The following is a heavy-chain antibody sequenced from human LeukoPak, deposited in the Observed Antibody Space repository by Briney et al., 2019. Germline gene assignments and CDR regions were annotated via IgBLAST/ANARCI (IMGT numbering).Heavy chain of an antibody. D-gene: IGHD1-26*01. CDR3: ARGWGIVGATGY. V-gene: IGHV1-18*01. CDR1: GYTFTSYG. CDR2: ISAYNGNT. J-gene: IGHJ4*02. Sequence: ASVKVSCKASGYTFTSYGISWVRQAPGQGLEWMGWISAYNGNTNYAQKLQGRVTMTRNTSISTAYMELSSLRSEDTAVYYCARGWGIVGATGYWGQGTLVTVSS.